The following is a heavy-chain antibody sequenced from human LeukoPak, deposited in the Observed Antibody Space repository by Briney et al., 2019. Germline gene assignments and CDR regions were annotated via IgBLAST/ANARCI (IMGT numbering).Heavy chain of an antibody. J-gene: IGHJ5*02. CDR1: GGSISRYY. D-gene: IGHD2-15*01. V-gene: IGHV4-4*07. CDR2: INTSGTS. CDR3: AREGGGPRWRDP. Sequence: PSETLSLTCNVSGGSISRYYWSWIRQPAGKGLEWVGRINTSGTSNYNPSLRSRVTMSVDTSKNQFSLTLPSVTAADTAVYSCAREGGGPRWRDPWVQGTLVTVSS.